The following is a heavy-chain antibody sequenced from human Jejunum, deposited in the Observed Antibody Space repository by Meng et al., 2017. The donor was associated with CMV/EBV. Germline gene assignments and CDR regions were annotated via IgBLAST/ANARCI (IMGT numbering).Heavy chain of an antibody. D-gene: IGHD1-26*01. CDR1: TFSGYE. Sequence: TFSGYEMNWVRQAPGKGLEWVSYISSSANAIYYADSVRGRFTISRDNAKNSLYLQMNSLRADDTAVYYCARIFRGYSGYYSIDYWGQGTLVTVSS. CDR2: ISSSANAI. J-gene: IGHJ4*02. CDR3: ARIFRGYSGYYSIDY. V-gene: IGHV3-48*03.